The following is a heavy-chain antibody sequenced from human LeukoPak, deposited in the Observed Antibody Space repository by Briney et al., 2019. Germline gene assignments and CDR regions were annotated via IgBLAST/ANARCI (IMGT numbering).Heavy chain of an antibody. V-gene: IGHV4-34*01. J-gene: IGHJ4*02. CDR2: INHSGST. D-gene: IGHD3-10*01. CDR1: GGSFSRYY. Sequence: SETLSLTCAVYGGSFSRYYWSWISQPPGKGLEWIGEINHSGSTNYNPSLKSRVTISVDTSKNQFSLKLSSVTAADSAVYYCARLSEQSTVYGSGSYYYFDYSGEGTLVTVSS. CDR3: ARLSEQSTVYGSGSYYYFDY.